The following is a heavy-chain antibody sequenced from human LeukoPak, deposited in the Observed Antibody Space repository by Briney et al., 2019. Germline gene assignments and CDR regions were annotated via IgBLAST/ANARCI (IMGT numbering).Heavy chain of an antibody. CDR3: ARPDRCGGDCYYLDP. D-gene: IGHD2-21*02. Sequence: SETLSLTCTVSGGSISSYYWSWIRQPPGKGLEWLGYIYYSGSTNYNPSLKSRVTISVDTSKNQFSLKLSSVTAADTAVYYCARPDRCGGDCYYLDPWGQGTLVTVSS. CDR1: GGSISSYY. V-gene: IGHV4-59*08. J-gene: IGHJ5*02. CDR2: IYYSGST.